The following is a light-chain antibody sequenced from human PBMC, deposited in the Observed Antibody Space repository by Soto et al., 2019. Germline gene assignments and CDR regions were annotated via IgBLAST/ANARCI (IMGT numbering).Light chain of an antibody. CDR3: QQSYSTWT. V-gene: IGKV1-39*01. CDR1: QSISSY. CDR2: AAS. Sequence: DIQMTQSPSSLSASVGDRVTITCRASQSISSYLNWYQQKPGKAPKLLIYAASSLQSGVPSRFSDSGSGTDFTLTISSPQPEDFATYYCQQSYSTWTFGQGTKVEIK. J-gene: IGKJ1*01.